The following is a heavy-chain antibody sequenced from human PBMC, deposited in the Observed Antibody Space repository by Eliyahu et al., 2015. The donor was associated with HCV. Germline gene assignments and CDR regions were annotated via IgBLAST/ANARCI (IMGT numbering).Heavy chain of an antibody. Sequence: QVQLVESGGGVVQPGTSLRLSCAAARFTFSSYGMHWVRQAPGKGLEWVAIISSDGSDKYYTDSVKGRFTISRDNSKNTLYLQMSSLRAEDTAVYYCARDLILGAPVGWFDPWGQGTLVTVSS. CDR1: RFTFSSYG. CDR3: ARDLILGAPVGWFDP. D-gene: IGHD1-26*01. V-gene: IGHV3-33*05. J-gene: IGHJ5*02. CDR2: ISSDGSDK.